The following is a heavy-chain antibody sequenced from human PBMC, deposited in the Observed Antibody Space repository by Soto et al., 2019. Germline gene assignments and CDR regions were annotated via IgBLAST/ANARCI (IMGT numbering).Heavy chain of an antibody. D-gene: IGHD6-19*01. CDR1: GYSFTSYW. CDR2: IYPGDSDT. V-gene: IGHV5-51*01. CDR3: ASHSIAVAGHYYYYGMDV. Sequence: PXESLKISCKGSGYSFTSYWIGWVRQMPGKGLEWMGIIYPGDSDTRYSPSFQGQVTISADKSISTAYLQWSSLKASDTAMYYCASHSIAVAGHYYYYGMDVWGQGPTVTVSS. J-gene: IGHJ6*02.